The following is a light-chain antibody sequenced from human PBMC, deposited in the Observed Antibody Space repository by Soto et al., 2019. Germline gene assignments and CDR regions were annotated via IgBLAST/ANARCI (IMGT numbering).Light chain of an antibody. J-gene: IGKJ4*01. CDR1: QDISTY. CDR3: QKYENAPLT. CDR2: AAY. V-gene: IGKV1-27*01. Sequence: DIQMTQAPSSLSASVGDRVTITCRARQDISTYLAWYQQKPGKVPKLLISAAYTLQSGVPPRFSGSGSGTDFTLTISSLQPEDVATYYCQKYENAPLTFGGETKVEIK.